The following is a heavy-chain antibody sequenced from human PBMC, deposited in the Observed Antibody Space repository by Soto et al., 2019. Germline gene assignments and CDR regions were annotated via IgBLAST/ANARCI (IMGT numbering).Heavy chain of an antibody. V-gene: IGHV1-2*04. Sequence: QVQLVQSGAEVKKPGASVKVSCKASGYTFTGYYMHWVRQAPGQGLEWMGWINPNSGGTNYAQKFQGWVTMTRDTSISTAYMELSRLRSDDTAVYYCARSTDTSTYGVPYYYYYGMDVWGQGTTVTVSS. CDR1: GYTFTGYY. CDR3: ARSTDTSTYGVPYYYYYGMDV. J-gene: IGHJ6*02. CDR2: INPNSGGT. D-gene: IGHD4-17*01.